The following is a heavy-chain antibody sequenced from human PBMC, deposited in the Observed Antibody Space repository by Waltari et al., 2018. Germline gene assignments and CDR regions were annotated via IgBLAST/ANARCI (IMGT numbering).Heavy chain of an antibody. CDR3: ARLSLGYCRGASALCYKNDA. CDR1: YYSITGGYY. D-gene: IGHD2-15*01. V-gene: IGHV4-38-2*01. Sequence: QVELQESGPGLVKPSETLSLTCAVSYYSITGGYYWGWVRQPPGKGLEWMGNIYHAGTTYYRPALKVRVIITLDTSANGFSLKLTSVTAADTAVYYCARLSLGYCRGASALCYKNDAWGQGTLVTVSS. CDR2: IYHAGTT. J-gene: IGHJ1*01.